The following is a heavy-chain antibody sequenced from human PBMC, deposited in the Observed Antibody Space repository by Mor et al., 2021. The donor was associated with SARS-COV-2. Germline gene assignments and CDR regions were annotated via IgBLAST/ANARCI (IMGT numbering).Heavy chain of an antibody. V-gene: IGHV3-9*01. CDR3: AKDGVGRAAAALIDVLGTFDS. D-gene: IGHD2-15*01. J-gene: IGHJ4*02. CDR2: GSI. Sequence: GSIGYADSVKGRFIVSRDNAKNSLYLQMNSVRTEDTAFYYCAKDGVGRAAAALIDVLGTFDSWGQGTLVTVSS.